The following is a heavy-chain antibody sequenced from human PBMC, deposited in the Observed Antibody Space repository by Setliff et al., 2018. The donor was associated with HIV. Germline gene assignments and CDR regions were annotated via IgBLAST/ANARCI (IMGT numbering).Heavy chain of an antibody. V-gene: IGHV3-7*03. CDR2: IKQDGSEK. D-gene: IGHD1-20*01. CDR3: ASDYSRYTWNYFDY. Sequence: PGGSLRLSCAASGFTFSKYWMSWVRQAPGKGLEWVANIKQDGSEKYYVDSVKGRFTISRDNAKKSLYLKMNSLRAEDTALYYCASDYSRYTWNYFDYWGQGTLVTVSS. J-gene: IGHJ4*02. CDR1: GFTFSKYW.